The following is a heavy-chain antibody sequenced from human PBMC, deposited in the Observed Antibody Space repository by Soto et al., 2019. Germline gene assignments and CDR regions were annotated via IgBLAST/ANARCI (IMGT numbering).Heavy chain of an antibody. CDR3: ASPAGSSSWSRLDY. V-gene: IGHV1-3*01. CDR2: INAGNGNT. CDR1: GYTFTSYA. J-gene: IGHJ4*02. Sequence: ASVKVSCTASGYTFTSYAMHWVRQAPGQRLEWMGWINAGNGNTKYSQKLQGRVTITRDTSASTAYMELSSLRSEDTAVYYCASPAGSSSWSRLDYWGQGTLVTVSS. D-gene: IGHD6-13*01.